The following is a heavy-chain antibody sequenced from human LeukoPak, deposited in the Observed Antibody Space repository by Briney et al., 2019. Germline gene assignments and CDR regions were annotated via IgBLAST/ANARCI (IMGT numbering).Heavy chain of an antibody. V-gene: IGHV4-59*01. CDR1: GASIRTYY. CDR2: IDYSGAT. J-gene: IGHJ4*02. D-gene: IGHD5-12*01. Sequence: SETLSLTCTVSGASIRTYYWSWIRQPPGKGLERIGYIDYSGATNYNPSLNSRVTISIDTSKNQFSLKLRSVTAADMAVYYCARGGRYSAFDYWGPGSLVTVSS. CDR3: ARGGRYSAFDY.